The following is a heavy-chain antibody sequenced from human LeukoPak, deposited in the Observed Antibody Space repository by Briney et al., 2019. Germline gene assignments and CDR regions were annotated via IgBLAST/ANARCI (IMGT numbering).Heavy chain of an antibody. CDR1: GGSFSGYY. CDR2: INHSGST. V-gene: IGHV4-34*01. D-gene: IGHD6-13*01. Sequence: SETLSLTCAVYGGSFSGYYWSWIRQPPGKGLEWIGEINHSGSTNYNPSLKSRVTISVDTSKNQFSLKLCSVTAADTAVYYCARGARRYSSSWHYYYYYMDVWGKGTTVTVSS. J-gene: IGHJ6*03. CDR3: ARGARRYSSSWHYYYYYMDV.